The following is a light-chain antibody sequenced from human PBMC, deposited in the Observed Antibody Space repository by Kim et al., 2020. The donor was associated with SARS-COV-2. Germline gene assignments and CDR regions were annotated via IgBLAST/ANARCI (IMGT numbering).Light chain of an antibody. J-gene: IGLJ3*02. V-gene: IGLV2-14*03. CDR2: DVN. CDR1: NSDIGHYNY. Sequence: GQSITISCTGTNSDIGHYNYVSWYQQHPGKAPKLMLHDVNNRPSGVSDRFSGSKSGNTASLTISGLQADDEADYFCSSYTSSDTWVFGGGTKVTVL. CDR3: SSYTSSDTWV.